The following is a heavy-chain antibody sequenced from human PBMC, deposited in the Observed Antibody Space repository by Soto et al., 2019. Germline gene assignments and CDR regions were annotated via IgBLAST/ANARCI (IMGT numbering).Heavy chain of an antibody. CDR1: GYTFTGYY. CDR2: INPNSGGT. V-gene: IGHV1-2*04. Sequence: ASVKVSCKASGYTFTGYYMHWVRQAPGQGLEWMGWINPNSGGTNYAQKFQGWVTMTRDTSISTAYMELSRLRSDDTAVYYCARVAGVAGRGLPWFDPWGQGTLVTVSS. J-gene: IGHJ5*02. D-gene: IGHD6-19*01. CDR3: ARVAGVAGRGLPWFDP.